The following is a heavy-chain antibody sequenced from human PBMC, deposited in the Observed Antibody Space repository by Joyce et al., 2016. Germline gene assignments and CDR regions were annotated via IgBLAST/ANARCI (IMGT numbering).Heavy chain of an antibody. V-gene: IGHV1-69*02. CDR2: IIPMLNMT. CDR3: AGTFNYPHHDGMDV. J-gene: IGHJ6*02. D-gene: IGHD4-11*01. CDR1: GGSFNKYT. Sequence: QVHLVQSGAEVKKSGSSVRVSCKASGGSFNKYTVSWVRQAPGQRLAWMGMIIPMLNMTSYAQEFQGRVTITADTSTTTAYMQLTGLRFDDTAVYFCAGTFNYPHHDGMDVWGQGTTVTVSS.